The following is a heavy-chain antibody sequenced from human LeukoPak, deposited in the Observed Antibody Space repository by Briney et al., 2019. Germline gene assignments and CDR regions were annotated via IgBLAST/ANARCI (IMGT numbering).Heavy chain of an antibody. J-gene: IGHJ6*02. D-gene: IGHD2-21*02. CDR2: IKSKSDYGTT. CDR1: GFTFSRAW. V-gene: IGHV3-15*01. Sequence: GESLRLSCAASGFTFSRAWMSWVRQAPGRGLEWVGRIKSKSDYGTTDYAAPVEGRFIISRDDSKNTLFLQMNSLKTEDTAIYYCTRVTAYYYYGMDVRGQGTTVTVSS. CDR3: TRVTAYYYYGMDV.